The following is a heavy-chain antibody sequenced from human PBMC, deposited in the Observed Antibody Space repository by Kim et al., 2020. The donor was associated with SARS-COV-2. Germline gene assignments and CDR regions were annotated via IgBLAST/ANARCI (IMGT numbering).Heavy chain of an antibody. V-gene: IGHV4-61*08. CDR1: GASVSSSETY. J-gene: IGHJ4*02. CDR3: ASGPLGGFNYF. Sequence: SETLSLTCTVSGASVSSSETYWTWIRQPPGKGLEWIGYVYYTGSTKYNPSLNSRVTISVDTTKSQFSLRLKSVTAADTAVYFCASGPLGGFNYFWGPGAL. CDR2: VYYTGST. D-gene: IGHD2-15*01.